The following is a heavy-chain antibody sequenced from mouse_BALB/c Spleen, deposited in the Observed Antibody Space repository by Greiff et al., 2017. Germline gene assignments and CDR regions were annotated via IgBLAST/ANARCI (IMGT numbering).Heavy chain of an antibody. J-gene: IGHJ3*01. V-gene: IGHV14-3*02. CDR3: ARLGSFAY. D-gene: IGHD1-1*02. Sequence: EVQLQESGAELVKPGASVKLSCTASGFNIKDTYMHWVKQRPAQGLEWIGRIDPANGNTKYDPKFQGKATITADTSSNTAYLQLSSLTSEDTAVYYCARLGSFAYWGQGTLVTVSA. CDR1: GFNIKDTY. CDR2: IDPANGNT.